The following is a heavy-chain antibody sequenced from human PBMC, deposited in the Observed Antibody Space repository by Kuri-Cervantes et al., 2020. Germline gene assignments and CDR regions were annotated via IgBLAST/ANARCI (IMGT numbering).Heavy chain of an antibody. CDR2: IYSGGTI. J-gene: IGHJ4*02. CDR3: ARVGDNWNFFSVYFDY. V-gene: IGHV3-53*01. CDR1: GFTVSSNS. Sequence: GGSLRLSCAASGFTVSSNSMSWVRQAPGKGLEWVSVIYSGGTIYYADSVKGRFTISRDNAKNSLYLQMNSLRAEDTAVYYCARVGDNWNFFSVYFDYWGQGTLVTVSS. D-gene: IGHD1-7*01.